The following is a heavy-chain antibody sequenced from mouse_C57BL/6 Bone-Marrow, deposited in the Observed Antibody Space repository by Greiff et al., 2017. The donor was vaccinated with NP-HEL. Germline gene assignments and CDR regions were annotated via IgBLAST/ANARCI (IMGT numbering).Heavy chain of an antibody. J-gene: IGHJ2*01. CDR3: ASPNWDVDYFDY. Sequence: VQLQQSGPELVKPGASVKISCKASGYAFSSSWLNWVKQRPGKGLEWIGRIYPGDGATNYNGKFKGKATLTADKSSSTAYMQLSSLTSEDSAVYFCASPNWDVDYFDYWGQGTTLTVSS. D-gene: IGHD4-1*01. CDR2: IYPGDGAT. CDR1: GYAFSSSW. V-gene: IGHV1-82*01.